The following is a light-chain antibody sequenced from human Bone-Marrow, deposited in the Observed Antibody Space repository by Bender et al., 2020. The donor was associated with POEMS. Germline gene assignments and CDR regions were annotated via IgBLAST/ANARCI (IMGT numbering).Light chain of an antibody. J-gene: IGLJ3*02. CDR1: SSDVGGYNY. V-gene: IGLV2-11*01. CDR2: AGS. Sequence: QSALTQPRSVSGSPGQSVTISCTGTSSDVGGYNYVSWYQQHPGKAPQLIISAGSERPSGVSHRFSGSKSGTSASLAITGLQAEDEGDYYCQSYDNSLGGWVFGGGTKLTVL. CDR3: QSYDNSLGGWV.